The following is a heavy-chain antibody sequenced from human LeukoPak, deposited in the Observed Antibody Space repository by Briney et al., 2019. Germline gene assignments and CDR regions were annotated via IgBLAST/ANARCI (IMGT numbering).Heavy chain of an antibody. Sequence: PGGSLRLSCAASGFTFDAYGMTRVRQAPGKGLEWVSGINWNGGTTGYADSVKGRFTISRDNAKNSLYLQMSSLRAEDTALYHCARTRYSGSYGGADYWGRGTLVTVSS. CDR1: GFTFDAYG. CDR2: INWNGGTT. J-gene: IGHJ4*02. V-gene: IGHV3-20*01. D-gene: IGHD1-26*01. CDR3: ARTRYSGSYGGADY.